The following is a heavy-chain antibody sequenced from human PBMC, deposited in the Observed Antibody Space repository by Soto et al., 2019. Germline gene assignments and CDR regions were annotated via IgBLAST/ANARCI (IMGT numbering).Heavy chain of an antibody. J-gene: IGHJ6*02. V-gene: IGHV1-69*01. CDR2: IIPIFGTA. D-gene: IGHD1-1*01. Sequence: QVQLVQSGAEVKKPGSSVKVSCKASGGTFSSYAISWVRQAPGQGLEWMGGIIPIFGTANYAQKFQGRVTITADESTSTAYMELSSLRSEDTAVYYWARHTTGTGGYYYDGMDVWGQGTTVTVSS. CDR3: ARHTTGTGGYYYDGMDV. CDR1: GGTFSSYA.